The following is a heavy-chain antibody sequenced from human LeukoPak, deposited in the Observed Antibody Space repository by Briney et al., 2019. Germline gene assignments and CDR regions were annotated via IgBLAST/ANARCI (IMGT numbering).Heavy chain of an antibody. V-gene: IGHV4-59*08. CDR2: MHYSGST. Sequence: PSETLSLTCTVSGGSISSYYWSWIRQPPGKGLEWIGYMHYSGSTNHNPSLKSRVTISVDTSKNQFSLTLTSVTAADTAVYYCARAGDYYDSSGHDYWGQGTLVTVSS. CDR1: GGSISSYY. CDR3: ARAGDYYDSSGHDY. J-gene: IGHJ4*02. D-gene: IGHD3-22*01.